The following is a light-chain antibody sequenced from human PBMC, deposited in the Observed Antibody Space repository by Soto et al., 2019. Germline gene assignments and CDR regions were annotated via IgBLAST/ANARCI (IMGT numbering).Light chain of an antibody. CDR3: SSYTTSSTLD. V-gene: IGLV2-14*01. Sequence: QSVLTQPASVSGSPGQSITISCTGTSSDVGGYNYVSWYQHHPGKAPKLMIYEVSNRPSGVSNRFSGSKSGNTASLTISGLQAEDEADYYCSSYTTSSTLDFGGGTKVTVL. J-gene: IGLJ2*01. CDR1: SSDVGGYNY. CDR2: EVS.